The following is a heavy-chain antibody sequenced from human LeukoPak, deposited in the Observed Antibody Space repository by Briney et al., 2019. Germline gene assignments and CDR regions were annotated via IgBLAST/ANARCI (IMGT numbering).Heavy chain of an antibody. V-gene: IGHV3-30-3*01. CDR2: ISYDGSNK. CDR1: GFTFSSYA. Sequence: PGRSLRLSCAASGFTFSSYAMHCVRQAPGKGLEWVAVISYDGSNKYYADSVKGRFTISRDNSKNTLYLQMNSLRAEDTAVYYCARDRWGSTSPTGWFDPWGQGTLVTVSS. J-gene: IGHJ5*02. D-gene: IGHD2-2*01. CDR3: ARDRWGSTSPTGWFDP.